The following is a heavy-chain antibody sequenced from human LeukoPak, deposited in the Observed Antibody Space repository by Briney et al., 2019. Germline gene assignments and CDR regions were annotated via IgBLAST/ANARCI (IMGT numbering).Heavy chain of an antibody. CDR1: GGSISSGPYY. J-gene: IGHJ4*02. D-gene: IGHD6-13*01. V-gene: IGHV4-61*02. CDR2: LYTSGST. CDR3: ASGIAADLY. Sequence: SETLSLTCTVSGGSISSGPYYWSWIRQPAGKGLEWIGRLYTSGSTDYHPSLKSRVPISVDTSKTQFSLKLSSVTAADPAVYYCASGIAADLYWGQGTLVTVSS.